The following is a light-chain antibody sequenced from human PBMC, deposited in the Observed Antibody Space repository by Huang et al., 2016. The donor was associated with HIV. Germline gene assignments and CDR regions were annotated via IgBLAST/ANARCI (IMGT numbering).Light chain of an antibody. CDR2: GAS. V-gene: IGKV1-39*01. CDR1: QSIIPY. CDR3: QQSYTSPYT. Sequence: DVQMTQSPSSLSASVGDRITITCRASQSIIPYLNWYQQHPGKAPKLLIYGASSLLGGVPSRFSGSGSGTDFTLTISSLQPEDFATYYCQQSYTSPYTFGQGTKLEI. J-gene: IGKJ2*01.